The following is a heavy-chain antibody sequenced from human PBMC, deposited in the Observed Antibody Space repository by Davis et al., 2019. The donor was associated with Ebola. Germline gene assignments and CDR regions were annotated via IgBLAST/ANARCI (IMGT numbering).Heavy chain of an antibody. D-gene: IGHD2-15*01. CDR1: GGSISSGDYY. V-gene: IGHV4-30-4*08. J-gene: IGHJ4*02. CDR2: IYYSGST. CDR3: ARDPRWGSGHDY. Sequence: PSETLSLTCTVSGGSISSGDYYWSWIRQPPGKGLEWIGYIYYSGSTYYNPSLRSRVTISVDTSKNQFSLKLSSVTAADTAVYYCARDPRWGSGHDYWGQGTLVTVSS.